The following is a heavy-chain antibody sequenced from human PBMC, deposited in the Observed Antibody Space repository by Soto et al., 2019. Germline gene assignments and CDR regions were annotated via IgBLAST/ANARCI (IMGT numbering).Heavy chain of an antibody. CDR2: IYYSGST. V-gene: IGHV4-39*01. D-gene: IGHD3-10*01. J-gene: IGHJ4*02. Sequence: SETLSLTCTVSGGSISSSSYYWGWIRQPPGKGLEWIGSIYYSGSTYYNPSLKSRVTISVDTSKNQFSLKLSSVTAADTAVYYCARTYGSGRVFDYWGQGTLVTVSS. CDR3: ARTYGSGRVFDY. CDR1: GGSISSSSYY.